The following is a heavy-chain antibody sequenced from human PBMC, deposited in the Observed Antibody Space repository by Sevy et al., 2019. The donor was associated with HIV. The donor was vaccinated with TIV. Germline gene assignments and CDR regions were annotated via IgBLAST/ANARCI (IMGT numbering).Heavy chain of an antibody. V-gene: IGHV3-23*01. J-gene: IGHJ3*02. D-gene: IGHD4-17*01. CDR1: GFTFTNYA. CDR2: ISFSGVNT. CDR3: AKDTSSYGDYRDGFDI. Sequence: GGSVRLSCAASGFTFTNYAMSWVRQTPGKGLEWVSTISFSGVNTDYADSVKGRFTISRDNSKNTLYLQMKSLRADDTAVYYCAKDTSSYGDYRDGFDIWGQGTMVTVSS.